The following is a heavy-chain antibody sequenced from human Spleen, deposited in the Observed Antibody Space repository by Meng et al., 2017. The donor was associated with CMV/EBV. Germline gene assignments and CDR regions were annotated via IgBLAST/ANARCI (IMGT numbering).Heavy chain of an antibody. CDR2: ISGSGRST. CDR1: GFTFSSYV. CDR3: AKGLRDWYGRFDP. D-gene: IGHD3/OR15-3a*01. Sequence: CAASGFTFSSYVMSWVRQAPGKGLEWVSAISGSGRSTYYADSVKGRFTISRDNSKNTLYLQVNNLRADDTAVYYCAKGLRDWYGRFDPWGQGTLVTVSS. V-gene: IGHV3-23*01. J-gene: IGHJ5*02.